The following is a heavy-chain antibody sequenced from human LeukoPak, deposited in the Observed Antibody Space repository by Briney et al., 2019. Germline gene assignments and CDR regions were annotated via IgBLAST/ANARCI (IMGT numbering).Heavy chain of an antibody. CDR3: AKAKRYYGSGRELDY. CDR1: GFTFSSYA. CDR2: ISGSGGST. D-gene: IGHD3-10*01. J-gene: IGHJ4*02. V-gene: IGHV3-23*01. Sequence: PGGSLRLSCAASGFTFSSYAMSWVRQAPGKGLEWVSAISGSGGSTYYADSVKGRFTISRDNSKNTLYLQMNSLRAEDTAVYYCAKAKRYYGSGRELDYWGQGTLVTVSS.